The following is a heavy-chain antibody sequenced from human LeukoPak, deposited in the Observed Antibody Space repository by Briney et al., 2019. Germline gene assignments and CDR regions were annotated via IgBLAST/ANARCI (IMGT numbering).Heavy chain of an antibody. CDR3: ARGRMDDYGDYPDY. J-gene: IGHJ4*02. CDR2: ISSSSSYI. D-gene: IGHD4-17*01. V-gene: IGHV3-21*01. Sequence: GGSLRLPCAASGFTFSSYNMNWVRQAPGKGLEWVSSISSSSSYIYYADSVKGRFTISRDDAKNSLYLQMNSLRAEDTAVYYCARGRMDDYGDYPDYWGQGTLVTVSS. CDR1: GFTFSSYN.